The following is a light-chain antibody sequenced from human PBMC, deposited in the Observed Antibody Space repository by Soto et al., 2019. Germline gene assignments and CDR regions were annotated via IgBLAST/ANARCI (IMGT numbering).Light chain of an antibody. J-gene: IGKJ4*01. V-gene: IGKV1-9*01. CDR2: EAS. CDR3: QQLNTYPLT. Sequence: DIQLTQSPFFLSASVGDRVTITCRASQGISSSLAWYQQKPGKAPKLLIYEASTLPSGVPSRFSGSGAGTEFTLTISSLQPDDFASYYCQQLNTYPLTFGGGTKVDIK. CDR1: QGISSS.